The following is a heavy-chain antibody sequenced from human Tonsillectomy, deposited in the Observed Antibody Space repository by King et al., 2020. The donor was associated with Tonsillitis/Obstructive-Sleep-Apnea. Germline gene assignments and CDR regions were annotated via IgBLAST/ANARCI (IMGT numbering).Heavy chain of an antibody. J-gene: IGHJ4*02. Sequence: PLQESGPGLVKPSQTLSLTCTVSGGSISSGGYYWSWIRQHPGKGLEWIAFIYYSGSTYYNPSLKSLFTISVDTSKNQFYLNLSSVTAADTAVYYCARESFGDYGNYFDYWAREPWSPSPQ. CDR2: IYYSGST. CDR3: ARESFGDYGNYFDY. V-gene: IGHV4-31*01. CDR1: GGSISSGGYY. D-gene: IGHD4-17*01.